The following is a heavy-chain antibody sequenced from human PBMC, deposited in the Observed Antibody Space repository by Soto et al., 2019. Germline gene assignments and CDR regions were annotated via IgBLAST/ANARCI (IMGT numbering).Heavy chain of an antibody. V-gene: IGHV3-33*01. CDR1: GFTYNNYG. CDR3: ARGGAKHVSGSPPGIL. J-gene: IGHJ4*02. CDR2: IWFDGSNK. Sequence: QVQLVESGGGVVQPGRSLRLSCAASGFTYNNYGMHWVRQAPGKGLEWVTVIWFDGSNKYYADSVKGRFTISRDNSNNXLDLQMNSLRAEDTAMYYCARGGAKHVSGSPPGILWGQGTLVTVSS. D-gene: IGHD3-10*01.